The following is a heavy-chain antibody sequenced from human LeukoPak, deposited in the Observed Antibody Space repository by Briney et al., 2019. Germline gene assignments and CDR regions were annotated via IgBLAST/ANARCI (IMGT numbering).Heavy chain of an antibody. V-gene: IGHV1-18*01. CDR2: ISAYNGNT. J-gene: IGHJ5*02. CDR3: ARDLFVVVVAATVGWFDP. CDR1: GYTFTSYG. Sequence: GASVKLSCKASGYTFTSYGISWVRQAPGQGLEWMGWISAYNGNTNYAQKLQGRVTMTTDTSTSTAYMELRSLRSDDTAVYYCARDLFVVVVAATVGWFDPWGQGTLVTVSS. D-gene: IGHD2-15*01.